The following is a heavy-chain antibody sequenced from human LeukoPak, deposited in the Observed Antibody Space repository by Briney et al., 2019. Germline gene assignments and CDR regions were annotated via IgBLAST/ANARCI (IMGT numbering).Heavy chain of an antibody. CDR3: VRHGLGTSWFGFDY. CDR2: IYPADSDP. J-gene: IGHJ4*02. D-gene: IGHD6-13*01. V-gene: IGHV5-51*01. CDR1: GYRFNSYW. Sequence: GESLKISCKGSGYRFNSYWIGWVRQMPGKGLEWMRIIYPADSDPRYSPSFQGQVTISADKSISTAYLQWSSLKASDSAMYYCVRHGLGTSWFGFDYWGQGTLVTVSS.